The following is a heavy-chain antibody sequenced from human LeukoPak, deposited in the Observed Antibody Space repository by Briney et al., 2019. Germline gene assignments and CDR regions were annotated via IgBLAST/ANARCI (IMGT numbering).Heavy chain of an antibody. D-gene: IGHD6-13*01. V-gene: IGHV3-30*02. CDR1: GINLRSSG. Sequence: GGSLRLSCAASGINLRSSGMRWVRQAPGKGLEWVTFIQNDGSDKSYAASVKGRFTISRDNSKNTVYLHMNSLRADDTALYYCAREGGRAAAGRFDYWGQGTLVTVSS. CDR2: IQNDGSDK. J-gene: IGHJ4*02. CDR3: AREGGRAAAGRFDY.